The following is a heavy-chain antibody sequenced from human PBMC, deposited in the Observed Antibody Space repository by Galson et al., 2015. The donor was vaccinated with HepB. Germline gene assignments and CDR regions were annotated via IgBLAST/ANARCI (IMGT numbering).Heavy chain of an antibody. V-gene: IGHV3-30*18. D-gene: IGHD3-10*02. J-gene: IGHJ5*02. Sequence: SLRLSCAASGFSFSDSGLHWVRQAPGKGLEWVAGISDDGRNKNFADSVRGRFTISRDNSQNTLFLQMNSLRVEDTAVYFCAKGAYRNILMSGGWFGPWGQGTVVIVSS. CDR3: AKGAYRNILMSGGWFGP. CDR1: GFSFSDSG. CDR2: ISDDGRNK.